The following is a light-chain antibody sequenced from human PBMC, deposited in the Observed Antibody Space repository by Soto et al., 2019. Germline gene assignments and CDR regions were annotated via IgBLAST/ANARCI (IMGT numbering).Light chain of an antibody. CDR2: KAS. Sequence: DIQMTQSPCTLSASVLDRVTITCRASQSISSWLAWYQQKPGKAPKLLIYKASSLESGVPSRFSGSGSGTEFTLTISSLQPDDFATYYCQQYNSYSWTFGQGTKVDIK. V-gene: IGKV1-5*03. CDR1: QSISSW. CDR3: QQYNSYSWT. J-gene: IGKJ1*01.